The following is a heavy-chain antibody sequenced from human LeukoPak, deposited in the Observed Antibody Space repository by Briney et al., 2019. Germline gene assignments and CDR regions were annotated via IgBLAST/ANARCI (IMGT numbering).Heavy chain of an antibody. CDR3: AHDSGWFDS. D-gene: IGHD6-19*01. Sequence: PSETLSLTCTVSGGSIGSDSYYWTWIRQPAGKGLEWIGRISSSGTTNYNPSLKSRVTISIDTSKNQFSLQLNSVTPGDTAVYYCAHDSGWFDSWGQGTLVTVSS. CDR2: ISSSGTT. CDR1: GGSIGSDSYY. V-gene: IGHV4-61*02. J-gene: IGHJ5*01.